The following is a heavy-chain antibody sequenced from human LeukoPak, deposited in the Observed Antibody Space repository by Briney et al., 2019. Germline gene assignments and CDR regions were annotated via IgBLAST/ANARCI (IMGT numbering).Heavy chain of an antibody. J-gene: IGHJ3*02. V-gene: IGHV4-34*01. CDR1: GGSFSGYC. CDR3: ASTDTNGGSFDI. D-gene: IGHD2-8*01. Sequence: ASETMSLTSAADGGSFSGYCWTWLRQSRGKGLGWFGEIDHRANTNYNPSLKRRFAMSVDTSKNQFSLKLSSVTAADTAVYYCASTDTNGGSFDIWGQGTMVTVYS. CDR2: IDHRANT.